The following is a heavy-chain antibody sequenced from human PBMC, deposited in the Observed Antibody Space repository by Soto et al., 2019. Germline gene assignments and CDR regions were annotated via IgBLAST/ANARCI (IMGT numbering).Heavy chain of an antibody. J-gene: IGHJ4*02. CDR2: IYYSGST. V-gene: IGHV4-39*01. CDR3: ARQRWLQFYFDY. D-gene: IGHD5-12*01. Sequence: SETLSLTCTVSGGSISSSSYYWGWIRQPPGKGLEWIGSIYYSGSTYYNPSLKSRVTISVDTSKNQFSLKLSSVTAADTAVYYCARQRWLQFYFDYWGQGTLVTVSS. CDR1: GGSISSSSYY.